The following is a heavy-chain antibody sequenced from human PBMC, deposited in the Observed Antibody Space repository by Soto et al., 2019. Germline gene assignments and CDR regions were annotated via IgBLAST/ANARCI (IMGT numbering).Heavy chain of an antibody. D-gene: IGHD3-3*01. CDR3: ARGPDYYFWSGTYYFDY. V-gene: IGHV3-21*01. CDR2: ISSSSSYI. J-gene: IGHJ4*02. CDR1: GFTFSSYS. Sequence: EVQLVESGGGLVKPGGSLRLSCAASGFTFSSYSMKWVRQAPGKGLEWVSSISSSSSYIYYADSVKGRFTISRDNAKNSLYLQMNSLRAEDTAVYYCARGPDYYFWSGTYYFDYWGQGTLVTVSS.